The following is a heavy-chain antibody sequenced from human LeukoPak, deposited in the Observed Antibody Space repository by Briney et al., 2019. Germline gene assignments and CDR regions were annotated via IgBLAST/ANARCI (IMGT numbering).Heavy chain of an antibody. CDR1: GFTFSTYT. D-gene: IGHD6-6*01. V-gene: IGHV3-30*04. CDR2: ISYDEINK. J-gene: IGHJ6*02. CDR3: ARVGSSWSQYYGMDV. Sequence: GGSLRLSCAASGFTFSTYTMHWVRQAPGKGLEWVAAISYDEINKYYADSVKGRFTISRDNSKNTLYLQMNSLRAEDTAVYYCARVGSSWSQYYGMDVWGQGTTVTVS.